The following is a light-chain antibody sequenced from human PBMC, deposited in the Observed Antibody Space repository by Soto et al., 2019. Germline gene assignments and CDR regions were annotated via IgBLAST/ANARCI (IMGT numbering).Light chain of an antibody. V-gene: IGKV1-33*01. J-gene: IGKJ3*01. CDR1: DDISNY. CDR3: QQYANLPLT. Sequence: DIQMTQSPSSLSASVGDRVTITCQASDDISNYLNWYQQKPGKAPKVLSYDASHLESGVPSRFSGGGSGTEFTFTISSLQAEDIATYYCQQYANLPLTFGPGTKVDIK. CDR2: DAS.